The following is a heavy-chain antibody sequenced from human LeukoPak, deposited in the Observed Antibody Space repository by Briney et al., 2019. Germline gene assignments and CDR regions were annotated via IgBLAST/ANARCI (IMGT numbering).Heavy chain of an antibody. Sequence: ASVTVSCRASGYTFTVYYMHWVRQAPGQGLEWMGWINPNSGGTNYAQKFQGWVTMTRDTSISTAYMELSRLRSDDTAVYYCARARKQQPLDYWGQGTLVTVSS. CDR2: INPNSGGT. CDR1: GYTFTVYY. D-gene: IGHD6-13*01. J-gene: IGHJ4*02. V-gene: IGHV1-2*04. CDR3: ARARKQQPLDY.